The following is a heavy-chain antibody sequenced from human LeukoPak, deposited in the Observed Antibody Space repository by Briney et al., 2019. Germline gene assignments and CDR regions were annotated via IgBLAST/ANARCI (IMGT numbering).Heavy chain of an antibody. CDR3: ARERYSYGYIDY. D-gene: IGHD5-18*01. V-gene: IGHV1-69*13. CDR1: GGTFGSYA. J-gene: IGHJ4*02. Sequence: SVKVSCKASGGTFGSYAISWVRQAPGQGLEWMGGIIPIFGTANYAQKFQGRVTITADESTSTAYMELSSLRSEDTAVYYCARERYSYGYIDYWGQGTLVTVSS. CDR2: IIPIFGTA.